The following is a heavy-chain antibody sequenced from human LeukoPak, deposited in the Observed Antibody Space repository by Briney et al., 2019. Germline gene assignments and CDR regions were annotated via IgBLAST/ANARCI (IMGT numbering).Heavy chain of an antibody. Sequence: GASVKVSCKASGYTFTGYYIHRVRQAPGQGLEWMGWINPNSGGTNYAQKFQARVTMTRDTSISTAYMELSRLRSDDTAVYYCAREVVRGVDAFDIWGQGTMVTVSS. CDR1: GYTFTGYY. D-gene: IGHD3-10*01. J-gene: IGHJ3*02. CDR2: INPNSGGT. V-gene: IGHV1-2*02. CDR3: AREVVRGVDAFDI.